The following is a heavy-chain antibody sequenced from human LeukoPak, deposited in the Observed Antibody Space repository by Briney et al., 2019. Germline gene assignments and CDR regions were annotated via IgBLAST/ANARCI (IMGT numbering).Heavy chain of an antibody. CDR1: GGSISSSSYY. CDR2: IYYSGST. J-gene: IGHJ4*02. V-gene: IGHV4-39*01. CDR3: ASREDYYDTGYYFDY. D-gene: IGHD3-22*01. Sequence: PSETLSLICTVSGGSISSSSYYWGWIRQPPGKGLEWIGSIYYSGSTYYNPSLKSRVTISVDTSKNQFSLKLSSVTAAGTAVYYCASREDYYDTGYYFDYWGQGTLVTVSS.